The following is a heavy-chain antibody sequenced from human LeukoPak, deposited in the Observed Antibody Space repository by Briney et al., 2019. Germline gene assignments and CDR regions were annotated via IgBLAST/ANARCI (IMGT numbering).Heavy chain of an antibody. CDR1: GGSTSTGDYY. Sequence: SETLSLTCIVSGGSTSTGDYYCSWIRQPAGKGLEWIGRIYTSGSTNYNPSLKSRVTMSVDTSQNQFSLKLSSVTAADTAVYYCARDGAGGGYFQHWGQGTLVTVSS. J-gene: IGHJ1*01. CDR2: IYTSGST. V-gene: IGHV4-61*02. CDR3: ARDGAGGGYFQH. D-gene: IGHD1-26*01.